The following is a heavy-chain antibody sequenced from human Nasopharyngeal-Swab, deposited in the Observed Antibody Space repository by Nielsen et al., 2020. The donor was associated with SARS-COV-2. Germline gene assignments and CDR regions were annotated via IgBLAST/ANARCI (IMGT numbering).Heavy chain of an antibody. CDR3: ASNYDILTGTPYYYYGMDV. D-gene: IGHD3-9*01. V-gene: IGHV3-21*01. CDR1: GFTFSSYS. Sequence: GESLKISCAASGFTFSSYSMNWVRRAPGKGLEWVSSISSSSSYIYYADSVKGRFTISRDNAKNSLYLQMNSLRAEDTAVYYCASNYDILTGTPYYYYGMDVWGQGTTVTVSS. CDR2: ISSSSSYI. J-gene: IGHJ6*02.